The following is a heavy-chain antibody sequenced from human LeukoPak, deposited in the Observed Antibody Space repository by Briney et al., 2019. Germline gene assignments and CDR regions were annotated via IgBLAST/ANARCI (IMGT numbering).Heavy chain of an antibody. CDR1: GDSVSSNRAA. D-gene: IGHD3-3*01. Sequence: SQTLSLTCAISGDSVSSNRAAWNWFRQSPSRCLEWLGRTYYTSKWYNDYAVSVKSRITVNPDTSKNQFSLHLNSVTPEDTAVYYCARQGFRRFDPWGQGTLVTVSS. V-gene: IGHV6-1*01. CDR2: TYYTSKWYN. CDR3: ARQGFRRFDP. J-gene: IGHJ5*02.